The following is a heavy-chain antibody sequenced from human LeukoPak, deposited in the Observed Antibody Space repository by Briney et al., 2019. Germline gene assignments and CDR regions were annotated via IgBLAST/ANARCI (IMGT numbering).Heavy chain of an antibody. D-gene: IGHD4-17*01. CDR1: GFTFSSFG. Sequence: GGSLRLSCAASGFTFSSFGMHWVRQAPGKGLEWVAVISYDGSNKYSADSVKGRFTISRDNSKNTLYLQMNSLRAEDTAVYYCATDHGFHYGAYFDYWGQGTLVTVSS. J-gene: IGHJ4*02. CDR2: ISYDGSNK. V-gene: IGHV3-30*03. CDR3: ATDHGFHYGAYFDY.